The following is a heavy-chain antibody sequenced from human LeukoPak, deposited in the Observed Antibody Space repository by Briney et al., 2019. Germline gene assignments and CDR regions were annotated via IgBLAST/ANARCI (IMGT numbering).Heavy chain of an antibody. CDR3: VRASTTVPNLLDN. V-gene: IGHV3-74*03. CDR1: GFSFSNYW. Sequence: GGALRLSCVASGFSFSNYWMHWVRQTPGKGLLWVSRLSGDGSSSKYADSLKGRFTISRDNAKNTLYLQMNSLRVDDTAVYFCVRASTTVPNLLDNWGQGTLVTVSS. D-gene: IGHD4-17*01. CDR2: LSGDGSSS. J-gene: IGHJ4*02.